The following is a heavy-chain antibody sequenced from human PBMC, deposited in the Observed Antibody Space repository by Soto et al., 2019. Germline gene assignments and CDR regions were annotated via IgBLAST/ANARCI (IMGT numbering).Heavy chain of an antibody. V-gene: IGHV1-8*01. CDR2: MNPNSGNT. CDR1: GYTFTSYD. Sequence: ASVKVSCKASGYTFTSYDINWVRQATGQGLEWMGWMNPNSGNTGYAQKFQGRVTMTRNTSISTAYMELSSLRSEDTAVYYCARDFPDAYCGGDCYPRGWFDPWGQGTLVTESS. D-gene: IGHD2-21*02. J-gene: IGHJ5*02. CDR3: ARDFPDAYCGGDCYPRGWFDP.